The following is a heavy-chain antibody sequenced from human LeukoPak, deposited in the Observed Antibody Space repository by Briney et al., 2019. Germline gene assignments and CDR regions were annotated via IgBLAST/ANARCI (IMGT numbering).Heavy chain of an antibody. V-gene: IGHV4-59*08. CDR1: GASISGHY. CDR3: ARARSYGVFDY. D-gene: IGHD5-18*01. CDR2: ISYSGST. J-gene: IGHJ4*02. Sequence: SETLSLTCTVSGASISGHYWNWIRQPPGKGLEWIGYISYSGSTSYNPSLKSRVTISVDTSKNQFSLKLSSVTAADTAVYYCARARSYGVFDYWGQGTLVTVSS.